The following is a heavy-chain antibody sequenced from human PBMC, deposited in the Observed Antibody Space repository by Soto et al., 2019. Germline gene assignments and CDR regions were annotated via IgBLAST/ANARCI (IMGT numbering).Heavy chain of an antibody. J-gene: IGHJ2*01. V-gene: IGHV3-23*01. Sequence: EVQLLESGGNLEQPGGSLRLSCAASGFTFSIYAMSWVRQAPGKGLEWVSAFSGSDAGDAGTYYADSVKGRFTISRDNAKNSLYLQMNSLRAEDTAVYYCARDRDCSTTSCYSVPDFDLWGRGTLVTVSS. CDR2: FSGSDAGDAGT. CDR1: GFTFSIYA. D-gene: IGHD2-2*02. CDR3: ARDRDCSTTSCYSVPDFDL.